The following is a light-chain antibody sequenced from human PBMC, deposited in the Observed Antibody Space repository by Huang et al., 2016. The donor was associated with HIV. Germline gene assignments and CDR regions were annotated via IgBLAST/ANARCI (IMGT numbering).Light chain of an antibody. CDR1: QNVSSGH. J-gene: IGKJ1*01. V-gene: IGKV3-20*01. CDR2: GAT. Sequence: EIVLTQSPGNLSLSTGEGVTLSCRASQNVSSGHLAWYHQNPGQAPRLLIFGATNRAIGIPDRFSGRVSGTDFTLTIRRLEPEDFAVDYCHHYGTSRGTFGQGTEVEIK. CDR3: HHYGTSRGT.